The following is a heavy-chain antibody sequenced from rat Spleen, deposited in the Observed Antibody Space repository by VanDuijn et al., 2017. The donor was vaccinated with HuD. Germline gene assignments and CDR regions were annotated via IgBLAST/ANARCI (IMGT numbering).Heavy chain of an antibody. J-gene: IGHJ2*01. CDR1: GFTFNDYY. V-gene: IGHV5-7*01. CDR2: ISYDGSST. Sequence: EVQLVESGGGLVQPGRSLKLSCAASGFTFNDYYMAWVRQAPTKGLEWVATISYDGSSTYYRDSVKGRFTISRDNAKSTLYLQMDSLRSEDTAIYYCTRCFDLWGQGVMVTVSS. CDR3: TRCFDL.